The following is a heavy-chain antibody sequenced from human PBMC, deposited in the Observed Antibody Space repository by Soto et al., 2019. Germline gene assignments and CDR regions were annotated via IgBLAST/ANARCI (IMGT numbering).Heavy chain of an antibody. Sequence: SETLSLTCAVYGGSFSGYYWSWIRQPPGKGLEWIGEINHSGSTNYNPSLKSRVTISVDTSKNQFSLKLSSVTAADTAVYYCARGRPFYCSGGSCYYFDYWGQGTLVTVSS. J-gene: IGHJ4*02. V-gene: IGHV4-34*01. D-gene: IGHD2-15*01. CDR3: ARGRPFYCSGGSCYYFDY. CDR1: GGSFSGYY. CDR2: INHSGST.